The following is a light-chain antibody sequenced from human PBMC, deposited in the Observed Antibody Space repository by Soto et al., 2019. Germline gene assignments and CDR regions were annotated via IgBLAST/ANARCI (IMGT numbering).Light chain of an antibody. CDR3: SSYTSSSTYV. V-gene: IGLV2-14*01. CDR2: DVT. J-gene: IGLJ1*01. CDR1: SSDVGGYDF. Sequence: QSVLTQPASLTESPGQSITISCTGTSSDVGGYDFVSWYQQHPGKAPKLMIYDVTNRPSGVSNRFSGSKSGNTASLTISGLQAEDEADYYCSSYTSSSTYVFGTGTRSPS.